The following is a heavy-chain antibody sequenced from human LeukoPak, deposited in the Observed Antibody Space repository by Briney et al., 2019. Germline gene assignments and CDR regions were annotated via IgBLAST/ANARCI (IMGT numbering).Heavy chain of an antibody. J-gene: IGHJ4*02. CDR1: GGSISSHY. CDR3: ARGTGSSGLFI. Sequence: SETLSLTCTVSGGSISSHYWSWIRQPPGKGLEWIGYIYYTGSTSYNPPLKSRVTISVDTSKNQFSLKLSSVTAADTAVYYCARGTGSSGLFIWGQGTLVTVSS. V-gene: IGHV4-59*11. CDR2: IYYTGST. D-gene: IGHD1-14*01.